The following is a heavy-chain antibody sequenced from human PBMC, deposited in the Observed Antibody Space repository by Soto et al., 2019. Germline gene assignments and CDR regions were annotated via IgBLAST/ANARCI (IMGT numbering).Heavy chain of an antibody. J-gene: IGHJ6*02. CDR1: GYTFTNYW. CDR3: AREGECFLAATLPYYGMDV. V-gene: IGHV5-10-1*01. CDR2: IDPSDSYT. Sequence: PGESLKISCKTSGYTFTNYWISWVRQMPGKGLEWMGRIDPSDSYTNYSPSFQGHVTISADKSISTAYLQWSSLKASDTAMYYCAREGECFLAATLPYYGMDVWGQGTKVTVSS. D-gene: IGHD2-15*01.